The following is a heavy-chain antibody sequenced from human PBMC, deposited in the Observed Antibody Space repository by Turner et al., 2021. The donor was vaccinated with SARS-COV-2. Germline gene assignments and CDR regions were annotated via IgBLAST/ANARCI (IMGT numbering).Heavy chain of an antibody. J-gene: IGHJ4*02. Sequence: EVQLVESGGGLVQPGGSLRLSCAASGFTVSSNYMRWVRQAPGKGLEWVSVIYSGGSTYYADSVKSRFTISRHNSKNTLYLQMNSLRAEDTAVYYCASSSGYSGSWYLKHWGQGTLVTVSS. CDR1: GFTVSSNY. V-gene: IGHV3-53*04. D-gene: IGHD6-13*01. CDR2: IYSGGST. CDR3: ASSSGYSGSWYLKH.